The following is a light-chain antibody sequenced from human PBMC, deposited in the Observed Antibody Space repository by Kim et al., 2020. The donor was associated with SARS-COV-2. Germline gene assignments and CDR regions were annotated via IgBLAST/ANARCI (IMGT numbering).Light chain of an antibody. CDR1: NIENKN. V-gene: IGLV3-9*01. Sequence: VAVALGQTATITCGGNNIENKNVHWYQQKPGQAPVLVIYRDINRPSGIPERFSGSSSGNAATLTISRAQAGDEADYYCQVWDRTAVFGGGTQLTVL. J-gene: IGLJ2*01. CDR2: RDI. CDR3: QVWDRTAV.